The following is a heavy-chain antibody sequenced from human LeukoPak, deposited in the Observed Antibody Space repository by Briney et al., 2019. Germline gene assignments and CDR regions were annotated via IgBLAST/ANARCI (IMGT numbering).Heavy chain of an antibody. D-gene: IGHD6-19*01. Sequence: GGSLRLSCAASGFPFSDYVMHWVRQAPGKGLEWVAVIRYDGNNKYYADSVKGRFTISRDNSKNMLYLQMNSLGTEDTAVYYCAKDRWGSVASFDYWGQGTLITVSS. J-gene: IGHJ4*02. CDR2: IRYDGNNK. CDR3: AKDRWGSVASFDY. V-gene: IGHV3-30*02. CDR1: GFPFSDYV.